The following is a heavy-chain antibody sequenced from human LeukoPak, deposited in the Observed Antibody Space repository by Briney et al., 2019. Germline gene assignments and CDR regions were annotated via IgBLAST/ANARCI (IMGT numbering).Heavy chain of an antibody. CDR3: ARALGDILTGYYPLGY. CDR1: GFTFSSYA. V-gene: IGHV3-30*04. CDR2: ISYDGSNK. Sequence: GGSLRLSCAASGFTFSSYAMQWVRQAPGKGLEWVAVISYDGSNKYYADSVKGRFTISRDNSKNTLYLQMNSLRAEDTAVYYCARALGDILTGYYPLGYWGQGTLVTVSS. J-gene: IGHJ4*02. D-gene: IGHD3-9*01.